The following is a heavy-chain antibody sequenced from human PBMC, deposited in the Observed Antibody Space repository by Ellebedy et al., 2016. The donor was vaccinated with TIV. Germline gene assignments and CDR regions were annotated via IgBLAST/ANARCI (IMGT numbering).Heavy chain of an antibody. CDR1: GFTFSNAW. Sequence: GESLKISXAASGFTFSNAWMNWVRQAPGKGLEWVGRIKSKTDGGTTDYAAPVKGRFTISRDDSKNTLYLQMNSLKSEDTAVYYCTTGGARYCSSTSCWDYYYYGMDVWGQGTTVTVSS. J-gene: IGHJ6*02. V-gene: IGHV3-15*07. CDR3: TTGGARYCSSTSCWDYYYYGMDV. CDR2: IKSKTDGGTT. D-gene: IGHD2-2*01.